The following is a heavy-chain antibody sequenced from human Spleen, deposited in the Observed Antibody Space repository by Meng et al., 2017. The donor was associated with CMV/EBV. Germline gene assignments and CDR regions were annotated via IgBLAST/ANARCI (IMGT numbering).Heavy chain of an antibody. CDR1: GISFSDFT. J-gene: IGHJ4*02. Sequence: GESLKISCVTSGISFSDFTIHWVRQAPGKGLEWVAGISYDGSTKRYGDSVRGRFTISRDNPKNTLYLQMNSLRPEDTAVYYCARPFVEVNYWGQGTLVTVLL. CDR2: ISYDGSTK. V-gene: IGHV3-30-3*01. D-gene: IGHD2-21*01. CDR3: ARPFVEVNY.